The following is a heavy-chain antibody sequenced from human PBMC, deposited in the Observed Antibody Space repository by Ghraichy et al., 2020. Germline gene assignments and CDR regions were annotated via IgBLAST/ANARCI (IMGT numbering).Heavy chain of an antibody. V-gene: IGHV4-34*01. CDR3: ARGVDTAMDPSLAPFDY. CDR1: GGSFSGYY. CDR2: INHSGST. D-gene: IGHD5-18*01. J-gene: IGHJ4*02. Sequence: SETLSLTCAVYGGSFSGYYWSWIRQPPGKGLEWIGEINHSGSTNYNPSLKRRVTISVDTSKNQFSLKLSSVTAADTAVYYCARGVDTAMDPSLAPFDYWGQGTLVTVSS.